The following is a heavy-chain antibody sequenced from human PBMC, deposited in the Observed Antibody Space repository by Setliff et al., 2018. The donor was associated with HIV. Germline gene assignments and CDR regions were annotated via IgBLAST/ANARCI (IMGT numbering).Heavy chain of an antibody. D-gene: IGHD5-18*01. J-gene: IGHJ4*02. CDR1: GYNFTSFW. CDR3: ARQDTAMVTGFDY. CDR2: IYPGDSDT. V-gene: IGHV5-51*01. Sequence: GESLKISCQVSGYNFTSFWIGWVRQMPGKGLEWMGIIYPGDSDTSYSPSFQGQVSISVDKSISTAYLQWSSLKASDTAMYYCARQDTAMVTGFDYWGQGTLVTVSS.